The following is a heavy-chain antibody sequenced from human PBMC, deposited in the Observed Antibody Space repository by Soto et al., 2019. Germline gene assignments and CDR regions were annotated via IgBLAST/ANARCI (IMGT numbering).Heavy chain of an antibody. D-gene: IGHD3-22*01. Sequence: EVQLVESGGGLVQPGGSLRLSCAASGFTFSSYDMHWVRQATGKGLEWVSAIGTAGDPYYPGSVKGRFTISRENAKNSLYLQMNSLRAGDTAVYYCARAHYYDSSSYWYFDLWGRGTLVTVSS. V-gene: IGHV3-13*05. J-gene: IGHJ2*01. CDR1: GFTFSSYD. CDR3: ARAHYYDSSSYWYFDL. CDR2: IGTAGDP.